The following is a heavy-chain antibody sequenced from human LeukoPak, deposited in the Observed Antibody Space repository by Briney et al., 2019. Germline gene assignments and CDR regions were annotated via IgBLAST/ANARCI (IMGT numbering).Heavy chain of an antibody. CDR2: TRYDGTIK. J-gene: IGHJ6*03. V-gene: IGHV3-30*02. CDR1: GFSFSNYG. D-gene: IGHD1-26*01. Sequence: PGGSLTLSCAASGFSFSNYGMHWVRQTPGKGLESVAFTRYDGTIKDYADSVKGRFTISRDNSQNVLHLQMKSLRTEDTAVYYCAKELLLGYSYMDVWGKGTTVIVSS. CDR3: AKELLLGYSYMDV.